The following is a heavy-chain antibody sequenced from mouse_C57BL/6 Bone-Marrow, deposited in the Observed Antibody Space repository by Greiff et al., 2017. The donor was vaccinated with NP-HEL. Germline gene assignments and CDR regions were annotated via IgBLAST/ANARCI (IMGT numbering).Heavy chain of an antibody. J-gene: IGHJ2*01. CDR1: GYTFTSYW. D-gene: IGHD1-1*01. V-gene: IGHV1-64*01. CDR3: ARTDLLLSFSNYFDY. CDR2: IHPNSGST. Sequence: VQLQQPGAELVKPGASVKLSCKASGYTFTSYWMHWVKQRPGQGLEWIGMIHPNSGSTNYNEKFKSKATLTVDKSSSTAYMQLSSLTSEDSAVDYCARTDLLLSFSNYFDYWGQGTTLTVSS.